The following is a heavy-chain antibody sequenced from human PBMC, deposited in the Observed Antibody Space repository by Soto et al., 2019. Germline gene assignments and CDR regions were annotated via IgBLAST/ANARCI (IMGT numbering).Heavy chain of an antibody. D-gene: IGHD3-16*01. CDR2: ISWNSGSI. CDR3: AEDSTLGGWGGMDV. CDR1: GFTFDDYA. V-gene: IGHV3-9*01. J-gene: IGHJ6*04. Sequence: EVQLVESGGGLVQPGRSLRLSCAASGFTFDDYAMHWVRQAPGKGLEWVSGISWNSGSIGYADSVKGRFTISRDNAKNSLYLQMNSLRAEDTALYYSAEDSTLGGWGGMDVWGKGTTVTVSS.